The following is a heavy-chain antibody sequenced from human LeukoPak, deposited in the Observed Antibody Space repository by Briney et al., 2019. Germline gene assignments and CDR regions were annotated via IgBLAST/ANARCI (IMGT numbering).Heavy chain of an antibody. V-gene: IGHV3-66*02. CDR1: GFVFSTYD. D-gene: IGHD5-18*01. Sequence: PGGSLRLSCAGSGFVFSTYDMGWVRQAPGKGLEWVSIIYSGGSTYYADSVKGRFTISRDNSKNTLYLQMNSLRAEDTAVYFCVRVGYSYGYGDWNHFDYWGQGTLVTVSS. CDR2: IYSGGST. J-gene: IGHJ4*02. CDR3: VRVGYSYGYGDWNHFDY.